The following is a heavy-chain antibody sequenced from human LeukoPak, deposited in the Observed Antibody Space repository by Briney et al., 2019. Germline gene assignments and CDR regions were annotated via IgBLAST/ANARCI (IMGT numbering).Heavy chain of an antibody. CDR1: GGSISSSSYY. D-gene: IGHD3-22*01. CDR2: IYYSGST. Sequence: SETLSLTCTVSGGSISSSSYYWGWIRQPPGKGLEWIGSIYYSGSTYYNPSLKSRVTISVDTSKNQFSLKLSSVTAADTAVYYCARDRDYYDSSGYVGEFDYWGQGTLVTVSS. J-gene: IGHJ4*02. V-gene: IGHV4-39*07. CDR3: ARDRDYYDSSGYVGEFDY.